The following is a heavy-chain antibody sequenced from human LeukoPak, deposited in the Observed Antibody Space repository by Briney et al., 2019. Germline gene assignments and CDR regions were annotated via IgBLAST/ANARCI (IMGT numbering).Heavy chain of an antibody. CDR3: ARGHHSSGWYANDY. D-gene: IGHD6-19*01. J-gene: IGHJ4*02. CDR2: ISSNGDST. CDR1: GFTFSSYA. Sequence: GESPRLSCAASGFTFSSYAMHWVRQAPGKGLEYVSAISSNGDSTYYANSVKGRFTISRDNSKNTLYLQMGSLRAEDMAVYYCARGHHSSGWYANDYWGQGTLVTVSS. V-gene: IGHV3-64*01.